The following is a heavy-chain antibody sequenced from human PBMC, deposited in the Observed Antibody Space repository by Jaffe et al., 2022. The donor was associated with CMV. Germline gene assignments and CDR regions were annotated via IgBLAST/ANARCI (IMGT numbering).Heavy chain of an antibody. V-gene: IGHV3-48*02. D-gene: IGHD3-3*01. J-gene: IGHJ6*02. CDR1: GFTFSSYS. Sequence: EVQLVESGGGLVQPGGSLRLSCAASGFTFSSYSMNWVRQAPGKGLEWVSYISSSSSTIYYADSVKGRFTISRDNAKNSLYLQMNSLRDEDTAVYYCARVGTIFGVVIIPTYYYGMDVWGQGTTVTVSS. CDR3: ARVGTIFGVVIIPTYYYGMDV. CDR2: ISSSSSTI.